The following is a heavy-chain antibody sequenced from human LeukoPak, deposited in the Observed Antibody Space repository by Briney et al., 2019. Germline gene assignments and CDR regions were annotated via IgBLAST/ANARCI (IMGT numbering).Heavy chain of an antibody. V-gene: IGHV4-39*01. D-gene: IGHD3-22*01. CDR2: ISHSGST. CDR3: ARLYMYDSSGYSSFDY. CDR1: GGSISSSNYY. Sequence: SETLSLTCTVSGGSISSSNYYWGWIRQPPGKGLEWIGSISHSGSTYYNPSLKSRVTISVDTSKNQFSLKLSSVTAADTAVYYCARLYMYDSSGYSSFDYWGQGTLVTVSS. J-gene: IGHJ4*02.